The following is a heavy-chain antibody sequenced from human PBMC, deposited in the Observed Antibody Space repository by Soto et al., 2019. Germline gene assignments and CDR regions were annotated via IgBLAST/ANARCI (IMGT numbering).Heavy chain of an antibody. CDR3: ARGEQYSGRIFDY. V-gene: IGHV6-1*01. CDR2: TYYRSKWYY. J-gene: IGHJ4*01. D-gene: IGHD1-26*01. Sequence: SQTLSLTCAITGDSVSSKRAGWSWVRQSPARGLEWLGRTYYRSKWYYEYAVSVRGRITINPDTSKNQYSLQLNSVTPEDTAVYFCARGEQYSGRIFDYWGQGTLVTVSS. CDR1: GDSVSSKRAG.